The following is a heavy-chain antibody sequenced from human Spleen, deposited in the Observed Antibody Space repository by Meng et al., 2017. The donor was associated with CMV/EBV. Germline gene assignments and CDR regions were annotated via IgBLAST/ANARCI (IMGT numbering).Heavy chain of an antibody. V-gene: IGHV3-48*03. D-gene: IGHD6-13*01. CDR2: ISSSGSVK. J-gene: IGHJ4*02. Sequence: GESLKISCAASGFIFSSYEMNWVRQAPGKGLEWVSYISSSGSVKYYADSVKGRFTISRDISKNTLYLQMNSLRADDTAVYYCAKVRGATANTHFDFWGQGTLVTVSS. CDR1: GFIFSSYE. CDR3: AKVRGATANTHFDF.